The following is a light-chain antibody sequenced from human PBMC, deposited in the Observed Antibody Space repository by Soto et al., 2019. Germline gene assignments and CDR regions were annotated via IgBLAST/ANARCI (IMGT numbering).Light chain of an antibody. J-gene: IGKJ1*01. CDR3: QQYHTYPWT. CDR1: QGIGNS. CDR2: DAS. V-gene: IGKV1-6*01. Sequence: IQMTQSPSSLSASVGDRVTLSCRASQGIGNSLGWYQQKAGPAPKLLIYDASTLQSGVPSRFSGGGSGTDFTLTISCLQAEDFATYYCQQYHTYPWTFGRGTRVEIK.